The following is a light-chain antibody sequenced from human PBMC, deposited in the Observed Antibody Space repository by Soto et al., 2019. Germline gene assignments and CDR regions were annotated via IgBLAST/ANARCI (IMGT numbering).Light chain of an antibody. J-gene: IGLJ2*01. V-gene: IGLV1-51*01. CDR2: DNS. CDR1: SSNVGTNY. Sequence: QSVLTQPPSVSAAPGQQISISCSGSSSNVGTNYVSWYQQLPGTAPKLLIYDNSRRPSGIPDRFSGSKSGTSATLGISGLQTGDEADYYCGTWDTSLSGVVLGGVTKLTVL. CDR3: GTWDTSLSGVV.